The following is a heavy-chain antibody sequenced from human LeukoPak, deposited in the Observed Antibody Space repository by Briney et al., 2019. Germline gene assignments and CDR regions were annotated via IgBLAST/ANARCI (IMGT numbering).Heavy chain of an antibody. CDR3: ARGADGSYSSGSYSSHYGMDV. CDR1: GFTFSSYA. J-gene: IGHJ6*02. Sequence: PGGSLRLSCAASGFTFSSYAVHWLRQAPGKGLEWVAVISYDGIYTYYADSVKGRFTISRDNSRNTLYLEMNSLRAEDTAVYYCARGADGSYSSGSYSSHYGMDVWGQGTTVTVSS. D-gene: IGHD6-19*01. CDR2: ISYDGIYT. V-gene: IGHV3-30-3*01.